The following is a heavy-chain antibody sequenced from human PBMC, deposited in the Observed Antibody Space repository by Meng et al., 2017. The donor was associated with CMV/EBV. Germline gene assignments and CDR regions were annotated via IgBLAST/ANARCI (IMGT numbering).Heavy chain of an antibody. J-gene: IGHJ4*02. Sequence: ASVNVSCKASGYTFISYGISWVRQAPGQGLEWMGWISAYNGNTNYAQKLQGRGTMTTDTSTSTAYMELRSLRPDDTAVYYGARHSEEFYDYVWGSYRVIGRFDYWGQGTLVTVSS. CDR3: ARHSEEFYDYVWGSYRVIGRFDY. CDR2: ISAYNGNT. V-gene: IGHV1-18*01. D-gene: IGHD3-16*02. CDR1: GYTFISYG.